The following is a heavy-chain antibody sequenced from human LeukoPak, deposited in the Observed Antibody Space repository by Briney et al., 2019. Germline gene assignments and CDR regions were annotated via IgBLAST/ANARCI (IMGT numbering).Heavy chain of an antibody. Sequence: GGSLRLSCAASGFTFSSYAMHWVRQAPGKGLEWVAVISYDGSNKYYADSVKGRFTISRDNSKNTLCLQMNSLRAEDTAVYYCARSPPSGSDFDYWGQGTLVTVSS. V-gene: IGHV3-30*01. D-gene: IGHD3-22*01. CDR1: GFTFSSYA. J-gene: IGHJ4*02. CDR2: ISYDGSNK. CDR3: ARSPPSGSDFDY.